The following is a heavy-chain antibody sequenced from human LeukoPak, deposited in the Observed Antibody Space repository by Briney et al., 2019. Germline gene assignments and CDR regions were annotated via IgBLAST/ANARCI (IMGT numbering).Heavy chain of an antibody. V-gene: IGHV3-23*01. J-gene: IGHJ4*02. CDR2: ISGSGGST. Sequence: PGGSLRLSCAASGFTFSSYAMSWVRQAPGKGLEWVSAISGSGGSTYYADSVKGRFTISRDNSKNTLYLQMNSLRAEDAAVYYCAKDRRLTERGSYFDYWGQGTLVTVSS. D-gene: IGHD1-14*01. CDR3: AKDRRLTERGSYFDY. CDR1: GFTFSSYA.